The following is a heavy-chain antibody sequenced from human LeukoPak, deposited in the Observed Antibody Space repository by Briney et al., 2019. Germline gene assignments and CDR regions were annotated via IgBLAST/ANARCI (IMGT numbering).Heavy chain of an antibody. Sequence: PSETLSLTCTVSGGSIMNHYWSWIRQPAGKGLEWIGRIYSSGSANYSPSLKNRVSMSIDTSNNHFSLNLTSVTAADTALYFCARYVQYASGWSTPESWGQGTLVTVSS. CDR2: IYSSGSA. J-gene: IGHJ5*02. V-gene: IGHV4-4*07. CDR1: GGSIMNHY. D-gene: IGHD6-19*01. CDR3: ARYVQYASGWSTPES.